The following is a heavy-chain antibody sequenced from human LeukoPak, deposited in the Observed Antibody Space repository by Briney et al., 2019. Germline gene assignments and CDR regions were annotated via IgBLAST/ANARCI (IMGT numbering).Heavy chain of an antibody. D-gene: IGHD1-7*01. Sequence: NPSETLSLTCAVYGGSFSNYYWSWIRQPPGKGLEWIGEINDSGRTIYNPSLMGRVTVSVDTSKKQFSLRLTSVTATDTAVYYCARRWNYGRNYYIDVWGKGATVSVSS. V-gene: IGHV4-34*01. CDR1: GGSFSNYY. CDR3: ARRWNYGRNYYIDV. J-gene: IGHJ6*03. CDR2: INDSGRT.